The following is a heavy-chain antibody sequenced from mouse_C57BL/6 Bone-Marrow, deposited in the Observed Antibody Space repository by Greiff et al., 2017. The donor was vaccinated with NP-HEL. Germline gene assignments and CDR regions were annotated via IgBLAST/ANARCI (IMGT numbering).Heavy chain of an antibody. V-gene: IGHV1-72*01. CDR3: ARGTTVVPHYYAMDY. Sequence: QVQLKQPGAELVKPGASVKLSCKASGYTFTSYWMHWVKQRPGRGLEWIGRIDPNSGGTKYNEKFKSKATLTVDKPSSTAYMQLSSLTSEDSAVYYCARGTTVVPHYYAMDYWGQGTSVTVSS. D-gene: IGHD1-1*01. CDR2: IDPNSGGT. J-gene: IGHJ4*01. CDR1: GYTFTSYW.